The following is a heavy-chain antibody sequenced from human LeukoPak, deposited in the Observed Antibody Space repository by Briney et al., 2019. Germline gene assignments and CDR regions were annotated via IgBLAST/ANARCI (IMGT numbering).Heavy chain of an antibody. Sequence: PGGSLRLSCAASGFTFSSYAMSWVRQAPGKGLEWVSAISGSGGSTYYADSVKGRFTISRDNSKNTLCLQMNSLRAEDTAVYYCAGELYDFWSGYFGYWGQGTLVTVSS. J-gene: IGHJ4*02. CDR2: ISGSGGST. CDR3: AGELYDFWSGYFGY. D-gene: IGHD3-3*01. CDR1: GFTFSSYA. V-gene: IGHV3-23*01.